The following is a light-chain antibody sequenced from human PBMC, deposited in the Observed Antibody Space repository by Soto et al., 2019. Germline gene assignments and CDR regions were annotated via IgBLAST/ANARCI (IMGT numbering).Light chain of an antibody. CDR1: SSDVGGYNY. V-gene: IGLV2-14*01. Sequence: QSVLTQPASVSGSPGQSITISCTGTSSDVGGYNYVSWYQQHPGKVPKLIIYDVSYRPSGVSNRFSGSRSVNTASLTISGLQAEDEGDYYCTSYTTSATVVFGGGTKLTVL. CDR3: TSYTTSATVV. J-gene: IGLJ2*01. CDR2: DVS.